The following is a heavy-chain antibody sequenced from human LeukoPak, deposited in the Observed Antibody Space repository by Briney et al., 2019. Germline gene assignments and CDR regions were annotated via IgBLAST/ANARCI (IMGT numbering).Heavy chain of an antibody. CDR1: DGSISSSSYY. D-gene: IGHD4-23*01. Sequence: SETLSLTGPVSDGSISSSSYYWGWMRQPPGKVLECIGSIYYSGSTYYSSSLRSRVTISVDTSKNQFTLKLSSVTAADTAVYYCARGTYDYGGNWFDSWGQGTLVTVSS. V-gene: IGHV4-39*01. J-gene: IGHJ5*01. CDR3: ARGTYDYGGNWFDS. CDR2: IYYSGST.